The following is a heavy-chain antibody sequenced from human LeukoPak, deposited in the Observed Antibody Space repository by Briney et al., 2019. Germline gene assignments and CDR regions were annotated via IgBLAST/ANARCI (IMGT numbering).Heavy chain of an antibody. CDR1: GGSISSGGYY. V-gene: IGHV4-30-2*01. J-gene: IGHJ4*02. Sequence: SQTLSLTCTVSGGSISSGGYYWSWIRQPPGKGLEWIGYIYHSGSTYYNPSLKSRVTISVDRSKNQFSLKLSSVTAADTAVYYCARAGDSSGYEYYFDYWGQGTLVTVSS. CDR3: ARAGDSSGYEYYFDY. CDR2: IYHSGST. D-gene: IGHD3-22*01.